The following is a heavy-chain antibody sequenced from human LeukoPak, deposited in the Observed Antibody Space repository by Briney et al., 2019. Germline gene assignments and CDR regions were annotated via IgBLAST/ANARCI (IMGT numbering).Heavy chain of an antibody. CDR2: ISSSSSTI. CDR1: GFSISTYN. CDR3: AKYSSGYFDY. J-gene: IGHJ4*02. D-gene: IGHD6-19*01. V-gene: IGHV3-48*01. Sequence: GGSLRLSCAASGFSISTYNINWVRQAPGKGLEWVSYISSSSSTIYYADSVKGRFTISRDNSKNTLYLQMNSLRAEDTAVYYCAKYSSGYFDYWGQGTLVTVSS.